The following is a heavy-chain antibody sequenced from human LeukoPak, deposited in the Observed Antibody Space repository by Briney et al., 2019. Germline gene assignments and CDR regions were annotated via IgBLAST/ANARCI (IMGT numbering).Heavy chain of an antibody. D-gene: IGHD6-19*01. CDR2: INHSGST. V-gene: IGHV4-34*01. J-gene: IGHJ3*02. CDR1: GGSFSGYY. Sequence: PSETLSLTCAVYGGSFSGYYWSWIRQPPGKGLEWIGEINHSGSTYYNPSLKSRVTISVDTSKNQFSLKLSSVTAADTAVYYCARHRSSGWHYAFDIWGQGTMVTVSS. CDR3: ARHRSSGWHYAFDI.